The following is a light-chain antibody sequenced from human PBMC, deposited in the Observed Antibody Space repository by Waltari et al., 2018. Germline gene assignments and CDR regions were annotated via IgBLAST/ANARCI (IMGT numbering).Light chain of an antibody. CDR1: SSNIAATSD. CDR3: QSYDSGLTASYV. CDR2: GNN. J-gene: IGLJ1*01. V-gene: IGLV1-40*01. Sequence: QSVLTQPPSVSGAPGQRVTISCTGSSSNIAATSDVNWSQQLPGTAPKLLIYGNNNRPSGVPDRFSGSKSGTSASLAITGLQAEDEADYYCQSYDSGLTASYVFGTGTKVTVL.